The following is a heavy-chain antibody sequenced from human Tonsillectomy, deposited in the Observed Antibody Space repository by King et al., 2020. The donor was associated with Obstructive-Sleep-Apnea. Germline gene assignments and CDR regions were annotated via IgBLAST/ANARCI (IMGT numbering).Heavy chain of an antibody. J-gene: IGHJ4*02. D-gene: IGHD4-17*01. Sequence: LQLQESGPGLVKPSETLSLTCTVSGGSISSSSYYWGWIRQPPGKGLEWIGSISYSWSTYYNPSLKSRVTISVDTSKNQLSLKLTSVTAADTAVYYCARGRDYGDYVTDHWGQGTLVTVSS. CDR3: ARGRDYGDYVTDH. V-gene: IGHV4-39*07. CDR2: ISYSWST. CDR1: GGSISSSSYY.